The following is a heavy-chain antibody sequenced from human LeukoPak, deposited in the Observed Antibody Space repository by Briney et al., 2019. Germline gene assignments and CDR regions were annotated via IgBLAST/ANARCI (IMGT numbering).Heavy chain of an antibody. CDR1: GFTVSSNY. D-gene: IGHD3-22*01. J-gene: IGHJ4*02. V-gene: IGHV3-30*03. CDR3: ARGPVVISPLDY. Sequence: GGSLRLSCAASGFTVSSNYMNWVRQAPGKGLEWVAVISYDGSNTYYADSVKGRFTISRDNSKNTLFVQMNSLRVEDTAVYYCARGPVVISPLDYWGQGILVTVSS. CDR2: ISYDGSNT.